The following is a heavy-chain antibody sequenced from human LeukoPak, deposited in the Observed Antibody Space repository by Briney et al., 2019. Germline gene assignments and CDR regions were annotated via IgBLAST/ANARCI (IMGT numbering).Heavy chain of an antibody. CDR1: GGSISSSSYY. Sequence: SSETLSLTCTVSGGSISSSSYYWGWIRQPPGKGLEWIGSIYHSGSTYYNPSLKSRVTISVDTSKNQFSLKLSSVTAADTAVYYCGLRPLSGSYSHSDYWGQGTLVTVSS. CDR2: IYHSGST. CDR3: GLRPLSGSYSHSDY. D-gene: IGHD1-26*01. J-gene: IGHJ4*02. V-gene: IGHV4-39*07.